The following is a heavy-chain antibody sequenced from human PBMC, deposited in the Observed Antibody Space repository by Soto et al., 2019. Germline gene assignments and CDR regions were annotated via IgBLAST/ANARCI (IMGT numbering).Heavy chain of an antibody. Sequence: QVQLVQSGAEVKRPGSSVKVSCKASGGTFSFYSINWVRQAPGLGLEWMGRVNPILSLSNYAQRFQGRVTMTADKSTSTGYMVISSLRSEDTAIYYCATSYGSGYRAFDYWGQGAQVSVSS. V-gene: IGHV1-69*02. CDR3: ATSYGSGYRAFDY. J-gene: IGHJ4*02. D-gene: IGHD3-10*01. CDR1: GGTFSFYS. CDR2: VNPILSLS.